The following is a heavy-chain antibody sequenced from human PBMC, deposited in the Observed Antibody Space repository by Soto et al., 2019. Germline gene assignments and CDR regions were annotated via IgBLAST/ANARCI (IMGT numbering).Heavy chain of an antibody. V-gene: IGHV1-69*06. CDR3: ATYPRPYKWTDI. J-gene: IGHJ4*02. CDR2: IDPIVDTS. D-gene: IGHD1-20*01. CDR1: GGALTSYP. Sequence: QVRLEQSGAEVKKPGSSVRVSCQASGGALTSYPIHWVRQAPGQGLEWMGVIDPIVDTSNLAENFKTKLTLTADTSTKTVYMDLTSLRSDDTAIYFCATYPRPYKWTDIWGRGTQLTVSS.